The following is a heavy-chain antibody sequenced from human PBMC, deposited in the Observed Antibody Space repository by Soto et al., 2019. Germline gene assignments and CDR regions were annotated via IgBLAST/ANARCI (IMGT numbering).Heavy chain of an antibody. CDR2: ITSSSSTI. V-gene: IGHV3-48*01. J-gene: IGHJ4*02. D-gene: IGHD3-16*02. CDR3: ARDGYDYVWGRYRSGYFDL. Sequence: EVQLVESGGDSVQPGGSLRLSCAASGFSFSSYDMNWVRQAPGKGLEWVSHITSSSSTIYYADSVKGRFTISRDNAKNXLFXQMNSLGVDDTAVYYCARDGYDYVWGRYRSGYFDLWGQGTLVAVSS. CDR1: GFSFSSYD.